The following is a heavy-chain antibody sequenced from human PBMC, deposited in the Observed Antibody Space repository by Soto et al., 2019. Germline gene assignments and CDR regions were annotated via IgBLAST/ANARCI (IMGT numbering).Heavy chain of an antibody. D-gene: IGHD3-9*01. CDR3: ARDDYYDSNNWFDP. CDR2: IYATGGA. V-gene: IGHV4-4*07. CDR1: GVSIKTYD. J-gene: IGHJ5*02. Sequence: PSETLSLTCAVPGVSIKTYDRSWIRKRAGKGLEWIGRIYATGGANHNPSLKIRVTMSVDTSKNQVSLKLTSVTAADAGVYYCARDDYYDSNNWFDPSAQGVLVTVS.